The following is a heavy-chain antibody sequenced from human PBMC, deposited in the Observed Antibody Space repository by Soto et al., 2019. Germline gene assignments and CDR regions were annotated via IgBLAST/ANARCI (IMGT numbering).Heavy chain of an antibody. V-gene: IGHV1-69*13. CDR3: ASRVNWKWDNWFDP. J-gene: IGHJ5*02. CDR1: GGTFSSYA. CDR2: IIPIFGTA. D-gene: IGHD1-1*01. Sequence: SVKVSCKASGGTFSSYAISWVRQAPGQGLEWMGGIIPIFGTANYAQKFQGRVTITADESTSTAYMELSSLRSEDTAVYYCASRVNWKWDNWFDPWGQGTLVTVSS.